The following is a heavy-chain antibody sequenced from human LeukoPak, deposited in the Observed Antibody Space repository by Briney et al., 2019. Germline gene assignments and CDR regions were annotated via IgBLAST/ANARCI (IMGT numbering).Heavy chain of an antibody. Sequence: GGSLRLSCAASGFTFSSYAMSWVRQTPGKGLEWVSAISGSGGSTYYADSVRGRFSISRDSSKNTVYLHMNSLRDEDTAVYYCARARPWDSSRSYYFGMDVWGHGTTVTVSS. CDR1: GFTFSSYA. CDR3: ARARPWDSSRSYYFGMDV. V-gene: IGHV3-23*01. D-gene: IGHD3-22*01. J-gene: IGHJ6*02. CDR2: ISGSGGST.